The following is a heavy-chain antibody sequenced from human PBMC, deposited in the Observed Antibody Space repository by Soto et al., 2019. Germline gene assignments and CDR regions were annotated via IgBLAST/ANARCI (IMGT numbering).Heavy chain of an antibody. J-gene: IGHJ3*02. V-gene: IGHV6-1*01. CDR3: ARDRSGSGWFNAFDI. CDR1: GDSVFSSTAA. Sequence: SQTLSLTCAISGDSVFSSTAAWNWIRQSPSRGLEWLGRTYYRSKWYNDYAVSVKSRITINPDTSKHQFPLQLNSVTPEDTAVYYCARDRSGSGWFNAFDIWGHGTMVTVSS. D-gene: IGHD6-19*01. CDR2: TYYRSKWYN.